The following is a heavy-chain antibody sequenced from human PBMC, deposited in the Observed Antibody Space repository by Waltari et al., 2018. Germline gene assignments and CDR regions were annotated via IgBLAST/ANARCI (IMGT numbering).Heavy chain of an antibody. CDR2: IYYSGST. CDR3: ARQRGHCSSTSCAITFDI. Sequence: QLQLQESGPGLVKPSETLSLTCTVSGGSISSSSYYWGWIRQPPGKGLEWIGGIYYSGSTYYNPSLKSRVTISVDTSKNQFSLKLSSVTAADTAVYYCARQRGHCSSTSCAITFDIWGQGTMVTVSS. D-gene: IGHD2-2*01. V-gene: IGHV4-39*07. J-gene: IGHJ3*02. CDR1: GGSISSSSYY.